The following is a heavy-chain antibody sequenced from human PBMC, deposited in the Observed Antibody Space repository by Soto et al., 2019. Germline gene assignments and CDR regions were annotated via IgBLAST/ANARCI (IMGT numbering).Heavy chain of an antibody. CDR2: LNPSGGST. D-gene: IGHD6-19*01. CDR1: GYTFTSYY. Sequence: ASVKVSCKASGYTFTSYYMHWVRQAPGQGLEWMGILNPSGGSTRYAQKFQGRVTLTRDTSTSTVYMELSSLRSEDTAVYYGARRAVANFDYWGQGTLVTVSS. J-gene: IGHJ4*02. CDR3: ARRAVANFDY. V-gene: IGHV1-46*01.